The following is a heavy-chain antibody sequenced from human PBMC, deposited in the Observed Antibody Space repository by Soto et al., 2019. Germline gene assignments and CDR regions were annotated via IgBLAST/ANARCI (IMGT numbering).Heavy chain of an antibody. CDR1: GGSISSGGYY. J-gene: IGHJ2*01. CDR2: IYYSGST. Sequence: SETLSLTCTVSGGSISSGGYYWSWIRQHPGKGLEWIGYIYYSGSTYYNPSLKSRVTISVDTSKNQLSLKLSSVTAADTAVYYCASLIVGATTGYFDLWGRGTLVTVSS. D-gene: IGHD1-26*01. CDR3: ASLIVGATTGYFDL. V-gene: IGHV4-31*03.